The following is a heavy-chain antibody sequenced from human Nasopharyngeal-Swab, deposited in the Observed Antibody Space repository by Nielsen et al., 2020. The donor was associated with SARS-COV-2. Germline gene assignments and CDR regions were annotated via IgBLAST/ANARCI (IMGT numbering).Heavy chain of an antibody. CDR2: IDWDEDK. Sequence: SGPTLVKPTQTLTLTCTFSGFSLNTSGMCLTWIRQPPGKALEWLAPIDWDEDKYYSTSLKTRLTISKDTSKNQVVLTMTNMDQADTATYYCARNPPRGSGFDFWGQGILVTVS. J-gene: IGHJ4*02. CDR3: ARNPPRGSGFDF. D-gene: IGHD6-19*01. V-gene: IGHV2-70*01. CDR1: GFSLNTSGMC.